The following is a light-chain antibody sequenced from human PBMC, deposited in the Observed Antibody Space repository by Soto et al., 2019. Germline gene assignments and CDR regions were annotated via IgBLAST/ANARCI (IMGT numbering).Light chain of an antibody. CDR2: EDN. J-gene: IGLJ2*01. CDR3: QSYDSSNGVV. CDR1: SGSIASNY. Sequence: NFMLTQPHSVSESPGKTVTISCTRSSGSIASNYVQWYQQRPGSAPTTVIYEDNQRHSGVPDRFSGSIDSSSNSASLTISGLKTEDEADYYCQSYDSSNGVVFGGGTKLTVL. V-gene: IGLV6-57*04.